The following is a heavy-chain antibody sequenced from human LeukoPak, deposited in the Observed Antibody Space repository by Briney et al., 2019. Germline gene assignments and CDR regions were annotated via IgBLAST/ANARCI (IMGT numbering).Heavy chain of an antibody. V-gene: IGHV3-7*01. CDR2: IKQDGSEK. CDR1: GFTFNSNW. Sequence: GGSLRLSCVASGFTFNSNWMSWVRQAPRKGLEWVANIKQDGSEKYYVDSVKSRFTISRDNAKNSLSLQMNSLRAEDTAVYYCARDKYYDRYFDSWGQGTLVTVSS. D-gene: IGHD3-22*01. J-gene: IGHJ4*02. CDR3: ARDKYYDRYFDS.